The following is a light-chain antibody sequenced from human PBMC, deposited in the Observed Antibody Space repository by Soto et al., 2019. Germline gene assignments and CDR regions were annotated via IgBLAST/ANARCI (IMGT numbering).Light chain of an antibody. J-gene: IGLJ2*01. V-gene: IGLV1-47*01. CDR3: AAWDDSLSGVL. Sequence: QSVLTQPPSASGAPGQRVTISCSGSSSNIGSNYVYWYQQLPGTAPKLLIYRNNQRRSGVPDRFSGSKSGSSVSLVISGLRSEDEANYYCAAWDDSLSGVLFGGGAKLTVL. CDR2: RNN. CDR1: SSNIGSNY.